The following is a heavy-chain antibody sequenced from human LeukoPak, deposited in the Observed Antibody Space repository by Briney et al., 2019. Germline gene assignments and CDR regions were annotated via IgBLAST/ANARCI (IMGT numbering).Heavy chain of an antibody. Sequence: GGSLRLSCAASGFTFSSYAMSWVRQAPGKGLEWVSAISGSGGSTYYADSVKGRFTISRDNPKNTLYLQMNSLRAEDTAVYYCAKDLGYSSGWYLDYWGQGTLVTVSS. CDR1: GFTFSSYA. D-gene: IGHD6-19*01. J-gene: IGHJ4*02. CDR2: ISGSGGST. V-gene: IGHV3-23*01. CDR3: AKDLGYSSGWYLDY.